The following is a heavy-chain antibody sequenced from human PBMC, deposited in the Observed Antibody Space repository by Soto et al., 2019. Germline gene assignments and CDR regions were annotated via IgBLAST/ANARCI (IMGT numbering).Heavy chain of an antibody. CDR2: IYYSGST. Sequence: SETLSLTCTVSGGSISSYYWSWIRQPPGKGLEWIGYIYYSGSTNYNPSLKSRVTISVDTSKNQFSLKLSSVTAADTAVYYCARVGGRYFRGTFDIWGQGTMVTVSS. J-gene: IGHJ3*02. CDR3: ARVGGRYFRGTFDI. CDR1: GGSISSYY. D-gene: IGHD1-26*01. V-gene: IGHV4-59*01.